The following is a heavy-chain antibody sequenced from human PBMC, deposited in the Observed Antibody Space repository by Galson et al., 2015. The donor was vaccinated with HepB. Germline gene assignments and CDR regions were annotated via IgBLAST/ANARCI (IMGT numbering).Heavy chain of an antibody. CDR1: GYTFTGYY. D-gene: IGHD5-12*01. CDR2: INPNSGGT. J-gene: IGHJ4*02. Sequence: SVKVSCKASGYTFTGYYMHWVRQAPGQGLEWMGWINPNSGGTNYAQKFQGWVTMTRDTSISTAYMELSRLRSDDTAVYYCARDHGYSGYEYFDYWGQGTLVTVSS. CDR3: ARDHGYSGYEYFDY. V-gene: IGHV1-2*04.